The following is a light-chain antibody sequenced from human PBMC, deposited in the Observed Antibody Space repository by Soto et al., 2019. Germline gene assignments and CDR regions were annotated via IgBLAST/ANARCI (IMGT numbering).Light chain of an antibody. CDR1: QSVSSSY. CDR2: GAS. Sequence: EIVLRQSPGTLSLSPGERATLSCRASQSVSSSYLAWYQQKPGQAPRLLIYGASNRATGIPDRFSGSGSGTDFTLTISRLEPEDFAMYFCQQYVSSPQTFGQGTKVDIK. CDR3: QQYVSSPQT. V-gene: IGKV3-20*01. J-gene: IGKJ1*01.